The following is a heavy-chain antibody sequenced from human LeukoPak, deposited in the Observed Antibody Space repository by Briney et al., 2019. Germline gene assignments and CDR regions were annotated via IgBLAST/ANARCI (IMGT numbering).Heavy chain of an antibody. V-gene: IGHV1-69*02. Sequence: ASVKVSCKPSVGTFSSYTISWVRQAPRQALEWMGRIIPILGIANYAQKVQGRVTITADKYTSTAYMELSRLRSDDTAVYYCAYDSSGYYSLDYWGQGTLVTVSS. CDR2: IIPILGIA. CDR3: AYDSSGYYSLDY. J-gene: IGHJ4*02. D-gene: IGHD3-22*01. CDR1: VGTFSSYT.